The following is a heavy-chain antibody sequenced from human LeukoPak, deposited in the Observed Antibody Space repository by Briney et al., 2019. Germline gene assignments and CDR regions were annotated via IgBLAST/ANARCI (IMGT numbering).Heavy chain of an antibody. Sequence: SETLSLTCTVSGGSINSFFWSWIRQPPGKGLEWIGYIFYSGSTNYNPSLKSRVTISVDTSKNQFSLKLSSVTAADTAVYYCARHQVNRAYCGGDCYNFDYWGQGTLVTVSS. V-gene: IGHV4-59*08. D-gene: IGHD2-21*02. CDR3: ARHQVNRAYCGGDCYNFDY. CDR1: GGSINSFF. CDR2: IFYSGST. J-gene: IGHJ4*02.